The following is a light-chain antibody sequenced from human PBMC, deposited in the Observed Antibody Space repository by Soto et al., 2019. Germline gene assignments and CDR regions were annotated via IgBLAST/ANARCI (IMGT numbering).Light chain of an antibody. CDR1: QSISSY. V-gene: IGKV1-39*01. Sequence: DIQMTQSPSSLSASVGDRVTITCRASQSISSYLNWYQQKPGKAPKLLIYEASSLQSGVPSRFSGSGSGTDFTLTISNLQPEDFATYYCQQSFTTLGTFGPGTKVDI. CDR3: QQSFTTLGT. J-gene: IGKJ3*01. CDR2: EAS.